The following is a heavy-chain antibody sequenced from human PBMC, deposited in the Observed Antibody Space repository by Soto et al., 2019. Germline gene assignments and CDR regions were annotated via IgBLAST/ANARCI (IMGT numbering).Heavy chain of an antibody. CDR1: GFTFSDAW. J-gene: IGHJ3*02. Sequence: AGGSLRLSCAASGFTFSDAWINWVRQAPGKGLVWVSRINSDGSSTSYADSVKGRFTISRDNAKNTLYLQMNGLRAEDTAVYYCARFYAPNAFDIWGQGTMVTVSS. D-gene: IGHD4-17*01. V-gene: IGHV3-74*01. CDR3: ARFYAPNAFDI. CDR2: INSDGSST.